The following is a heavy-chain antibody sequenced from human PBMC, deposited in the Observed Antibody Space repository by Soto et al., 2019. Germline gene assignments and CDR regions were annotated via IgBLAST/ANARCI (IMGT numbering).Heavy chain of an antibody. CDR3: ARRYYYYYYMDV. J-gene: IGHJ6*03. V-gene: IGHV4-34*01. Sequence: SDTLSLTCAVYGGSISGYYWSWIRQPPGKGLEWIGEINHSGSTNYNPSLKSRVTISADKSISTAYLQWSSLKASDTAMYYCARRYYYYYYMDVWGKGTTVTVSS. CDR2: INHSGST. CDR1: GGSISGYY.